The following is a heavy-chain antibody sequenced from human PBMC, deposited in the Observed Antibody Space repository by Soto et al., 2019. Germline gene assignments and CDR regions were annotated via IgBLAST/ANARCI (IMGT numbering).Heavy chain of an antibody. CDR2: ISWNSGSI. Sequence: SLRLSCAASGFTFDDYAMHWVRQAPGKGLEWVSGISWNSGSIGYADSVKGRFTISRDNAKNSLYLQMNSLRAEDTALYYCAKGRAGTTSYNWFDPWGQGTLVTVSS. D-gene: IGHD1-1*01. J-gene: IGHJ5*02. V-gene: IGHV3-9*01. CDR3: AKGRAGTTSYNWFDP. CDR1: GFTFDDYA.